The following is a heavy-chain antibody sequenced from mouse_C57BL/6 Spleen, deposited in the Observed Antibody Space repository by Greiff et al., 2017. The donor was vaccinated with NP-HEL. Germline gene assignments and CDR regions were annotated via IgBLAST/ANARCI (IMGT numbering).Heavy chain of an antibody. D-gene: IGHD1-1*01. CDR1: GYTFTGYW. Sequence: VQLQQSGAELMKPGASVKLSCKATGYTFTGYWIEWVKQRPGHGLEWIGEILPGSGSTNYNEKFKGKATFTADTSSNTAYMQLSSLTTEDSAIYYCARAWAYYYGSSYHFDYWGQGTTLTVSS. CDR2: ILPGSGST. J-gene: IGHJ2*01. CDR3: ARAWAYYYGSSYHFDY. V-gene: IGHV1-9*01.